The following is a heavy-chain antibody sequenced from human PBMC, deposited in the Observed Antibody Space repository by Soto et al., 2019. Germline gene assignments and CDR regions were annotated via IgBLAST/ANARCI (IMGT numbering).Heavy chain of an antibody. J-gene: IGHJ5*01. D-gene: IGHD4-17*01. CDR2: ISSNGGST. V-gene: IGHV3-64*01. Sequence: PGGSLRLSCAASGFTFSSYAMHWVRQAPGKGLEYVSAISSNGGSTYYANSVKGRFTISRDNSKNTLYMQMNSLRAEDTGVYYCARTSTVPDRWFDSWGQGTLVTVSS. CDR1: GFTFSSYA. CDR3: ARTSTVPDRWFDS.